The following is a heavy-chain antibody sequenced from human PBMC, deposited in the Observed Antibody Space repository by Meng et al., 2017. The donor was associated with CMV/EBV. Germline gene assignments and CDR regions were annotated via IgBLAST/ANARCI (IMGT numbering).Heavy chain of an antibody. V-gene: IGHV1-18*01. Sequence: ASVKVSCKASGYTFTSYGISWVRQAPGQGLEWMGWISAYNGNTNYAQKLQGGVTMTTDTSTSTAYMELRSLRSDDTAVYYCAREDYYDSSGYYPFDYWGQGTLVTVSS. CDR2: ISAYNGNT. J-gene: IGHJ4*02. CDR1: GYTFTSYG. CDR3: AREDYYDSSGYYPFDY. D-gene: IGHD3-22*01.